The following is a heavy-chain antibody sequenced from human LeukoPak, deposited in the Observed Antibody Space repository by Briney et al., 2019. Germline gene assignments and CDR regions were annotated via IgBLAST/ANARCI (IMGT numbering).Heavy chain of an antibody. J-gene: IGHJ4*02. CDR2: ISGSSNYV. Sequence: GGSLRLSCAASGFTFSTYAMSWVRQAPGKGLEWVSSISGSSNYVYYADSVKGRFTISRHNAKNSLFLQMDSLRAEDTAVYYCARDHTVGQWPTHFDSWGQGTLVTVSS. CDR3: ARDHTVGQWPTHFDS. V-gene: IGHV3-21*01. D-gene: IGHD6-19*01. CDR1: GFTFSTYA.